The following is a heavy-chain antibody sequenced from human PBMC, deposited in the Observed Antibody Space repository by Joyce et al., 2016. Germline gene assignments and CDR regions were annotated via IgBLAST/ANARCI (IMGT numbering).Heavy chain of an antibody. J-gene: IGHJ1*01. V-gene: IGHV3-30*18. CDR3: AKGALADQLLPPADL. CDR1: GFTFNSFA. CDR2: ISHDAERQ. D-gene: IGHD1-1*01. Sequence: QFQLVESGGRVVQPGRSLRLSCRASGFTFNSFAMHWVRQAPGKGLEWVAVISHDAERQFYGESSKGRFTISRDNYKNTLDLQMNSLRFEDTSVYYCAKGALADQLLPPADLWGQGTLVTVSS.